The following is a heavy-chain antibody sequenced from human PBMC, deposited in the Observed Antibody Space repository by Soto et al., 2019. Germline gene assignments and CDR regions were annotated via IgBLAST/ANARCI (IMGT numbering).Heavy chain of an antibody. V-gene: IGHV4-30-2*01. Sequence: SETLSLTCAVSGGSISSGGYSWSWIRQPPGKGLEWIGYIYHSGSAYYNPSLKSRVTISVDRSKNQFSLKLSSVTAADTAVYYCARGPIAARRNWFDPWGQGTLVTVSS. CDR1: GGSISSGGYS. D-gene: IGHD6-6*01. CDR2: IYHSGSA. J-gene: IGHJ5*02. CDR3: ARGPIAARRNWFDP.